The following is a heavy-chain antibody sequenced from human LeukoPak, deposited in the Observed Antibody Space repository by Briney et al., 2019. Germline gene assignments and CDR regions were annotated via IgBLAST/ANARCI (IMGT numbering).Heavy chain of an antibody. D-gene: IGHD6-19*01. V-gene: IGHV3-66*01. J-gene: IGHJ3*02. CDR1: GFTVGSNY. CDR3: ARDGVAGTSDAFDI. CDR2: FYSGGST. Sequence: PGGSLRLSCAVSGFTVGSNYMSWVRQAPGKGLEWVSVFYSGGSTSYADSVKGRFTISRDNSKNTLYLQMNSLRAEDTAVYYCARDGVAGTSDAFDIWGQGTMVTVSS.